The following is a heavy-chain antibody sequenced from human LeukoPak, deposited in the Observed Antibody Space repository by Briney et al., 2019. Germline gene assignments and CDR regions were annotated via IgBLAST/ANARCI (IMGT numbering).Heavy chain of an antibody. Sequence: PGGSLRLSCAASGFTFSSFSMNWVRQAPGKGLEWVSSISSSSNYIYYADSVKGRFTISRDNAKNSLYLQMNSLRVDDTAMYYCARWLLPDYWGQGTLVTVSS. V-gene: IGHV3-21*01. CDR1: GFTFSSFS. J-gene: IGHJ4*02. CDR3: ARWLLPDY. D-gene: IGHD3-22*01. CDR2: ISSSSNYI.